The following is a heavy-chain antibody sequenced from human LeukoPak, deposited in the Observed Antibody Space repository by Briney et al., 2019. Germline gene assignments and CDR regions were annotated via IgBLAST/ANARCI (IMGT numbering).Heavy chain of an antibody. CDR3: AREGAGYGAYYFDY. CDR2: IKQDGSER. J-gene: IGHJ4*02. CDR1: GFTFSDYY. Sequence: PGGSLRLSCAASGFTFSDYYMSWIRQAPGKGLEWVANIKQDGSERYYEDSVKGRFTISRDNAKNSLYLQMNSLRAEDTAVYYCAREGAGYGAYYFDYWGQGTLVTVSS. V-gene: IGHV3-7*01. D-gene: IGHD5-12*01.